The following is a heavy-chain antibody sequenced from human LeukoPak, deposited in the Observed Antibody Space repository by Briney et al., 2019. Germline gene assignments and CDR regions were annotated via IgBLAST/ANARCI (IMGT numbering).Heavy chain of an antibody. J-gene: IGHJ4*02. Sequence: SMKVSCKASGYTFTSYGISWVRQAPGQGLEWMGGIIPIFGTANYAQKFQGRVTITADKSTSTAYMELSSLRSEDTAVYYCARATMVRGVTPHFDYWGQGTLVTVSS. D-gene: IGHD3-10*01. CDR2: IIPIFGTA. CDR1: GYTFTSYG. V-gene: IGHV1-69*06. CDR3: ARATMVRGVTPHFDY.